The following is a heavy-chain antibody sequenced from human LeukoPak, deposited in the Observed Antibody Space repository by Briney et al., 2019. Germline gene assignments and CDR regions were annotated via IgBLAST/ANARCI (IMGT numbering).Heavy chain of an antibody. Sequence: PGGSLRLSCAASGFTFSSYAMHWVRQAPGKGLEWVAVISYDGSNKYYAGSVKGRFTISRDNSKNTLYLQMNSLRAEDTAVYYCARAHCSSTSCYGDYWGQGTLVTVSS. D-gene: IGHD2-2*01. V-gene: IGHV3-30-3*01. CDR1: GFTFSSYA. CDR2: ISYDGSNK. CDR3: ARAHCSSTSCYGDY. J-gene: IGHJ4*02.